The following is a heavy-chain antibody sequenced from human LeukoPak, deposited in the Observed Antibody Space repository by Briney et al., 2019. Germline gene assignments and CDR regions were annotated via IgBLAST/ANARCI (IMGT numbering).Heavy chain of an antibody. J-gene: IGHJ4*02. V-gene: IGHV3-21*01. CDR3: ARDSGSDRSLRY. CDR1: GFTFSSYS. D-gene: IGHD1-26*01. CDR2: IISSSSYI. Sequence: GGSLRLSCAASGFTFSSYSMNWVRETPGEGLEWGASIISSSSYIYYADSVKGRFTISRDNAKNSLYLQMNSLRAEDTAVYYCARDSGSDRSLRYWGVGTLFTVSS.